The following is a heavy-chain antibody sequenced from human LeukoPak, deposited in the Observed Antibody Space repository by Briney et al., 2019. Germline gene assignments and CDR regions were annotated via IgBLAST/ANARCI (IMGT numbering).Heavy chain of an antibody. Sequence: GGSLRLSCAASGFTFRSYAMSWVRQAPGKGLEWVSAISGSGGSTYYADSVKGRFTISRDNSKNTLYLQMNSLRAEDTAVYYCAKPSRITIFGAPYYYYGMDVWGQGTTVTVSS. CDR1: GFTFRSYA. CDR3: AKPSRITIFGAPYYYYGMDV. CDR2: ISGSGGST. J-gene: IGHJ6*02. V-gene: IGHV3-23*01. D-gene: IGHD3-3*01.